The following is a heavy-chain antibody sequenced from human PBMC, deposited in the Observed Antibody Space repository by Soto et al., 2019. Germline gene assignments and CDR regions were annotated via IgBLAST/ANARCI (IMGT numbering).Heavy chain of an antibody. D-gene: IGHD3-3*01. Sequence: GGSLRLSCAASGFTFSSYGMHWVRQAPGKGLEWVAVIWYDGSNKYYADSVKGRFTISRDNSKNTLYLQMNSLRAEDTAVYYCARARSTYYDFWSGYSPLDPWGQGTLVTVSS. V-gene: IGHV3-33*01. CDR1: GFTFSSYG. J-gene: IGHJ5*02. CDR2: IWYDGSNK. CDR3: ARARSTYYDFWSGYSPLDP.